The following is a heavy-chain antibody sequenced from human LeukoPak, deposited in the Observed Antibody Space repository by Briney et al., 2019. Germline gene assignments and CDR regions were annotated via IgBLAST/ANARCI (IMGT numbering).Heavy chain of an antibody. Sequence: GGSLRLSCAASGFTFSSYSMNWVRQAPGKGLEWVSFISSSPSTIYYADSVKGRFTISRDNAKNSLHLQMNSLRAEDTAVYYCVLNYGSGSYYLPLWGQGTLVTVSS. CDR3: VLNYGSGSYYLPL. D-gene: IGHD3-10*01. CDR2: ISSSPSTI. V-gene: IGHV3-48*04. J-gene: IGHJ4*02. CDR1: GFTFSSYS.